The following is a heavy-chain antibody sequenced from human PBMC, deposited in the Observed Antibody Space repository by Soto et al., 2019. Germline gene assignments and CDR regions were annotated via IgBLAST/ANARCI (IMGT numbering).Heavy chain of an antibody. V-gene: IGHV4-39*01. Sequence: PSETLSLTCTVSGGSISISTYYWGWIRQPPGKGLEWIGNIYYSGTTYYYPSLKSRVTISVDTSNNQFSLKLTSVTAADTAVYYCARLYNDNWYFDYWGQGTLVTVSS. CDR3: ARLYNDNWYFDY. D-gene: IGHD1-1*01. J-gene: IGHJ4*02. CDR2: IYYSGTT. CDR1: GGSISISTYY.